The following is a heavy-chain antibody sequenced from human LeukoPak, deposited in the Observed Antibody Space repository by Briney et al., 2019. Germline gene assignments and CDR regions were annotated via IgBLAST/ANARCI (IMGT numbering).Heavy chain of an antibody. CDR1: GYTFTGYY. CDR2: INPNSGGT. CDR3: ARDWGDYYYYGMDV. Sequence: ASVKVSCKASGYTFTGYYMHWVRQAPGRGLEWMGWINPNSGGTNYAQKFQGRVTMTRDTSISTAYMELSRLRSDDTAVYYCARDWGDYYYYGMDVWGQGTTVTVSS. D-gene: IGHD3-10*01. J-gene: IGHJ6*02. V-gene: IGHV1-2*02.